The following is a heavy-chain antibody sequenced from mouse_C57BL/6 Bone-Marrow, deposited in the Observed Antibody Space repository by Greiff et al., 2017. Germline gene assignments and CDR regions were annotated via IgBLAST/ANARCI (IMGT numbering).Heavy chain of an antibody. CDR3: AKRHYYGSSYGGYCDV. V-gene: IGHV2-9*01. Sequence: VQVVESGPGLVAPSPSLSITCTVSGFSLTSYGVDWVRQPPGKGLEWLGVIWGGGSTNYNSALMSRLSISKDNSKSHVFLKMNSLQPDDTAMYYCAKRHYYGSSYGGYCDVWGTGTTVTVSS. J-gene: IGHJ1*03. CDR1: GFSLTSYG. CDR2: IWGGGST. D-gene: IGHD1-1*01.